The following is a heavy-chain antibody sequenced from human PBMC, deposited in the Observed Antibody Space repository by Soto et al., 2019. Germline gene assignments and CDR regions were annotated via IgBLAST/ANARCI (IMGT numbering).Heavy chain of an antibody. Sequence: GESLKISCNGSGYSFTSYWIGWVRQMPGKGLEWMGIIYPGDSDTRYSPSFQGQVTISADKSISTAYLQWSSLKASDTAMYYCARPHARSYDSSGYYYAAAFDIWGQGTMVTV. J-gene: IGHJ3*02. D-gene: IGHD3-22*01. V-gene: IGHV5-51*01. CDR1: GYSFTSYW. CDR2: IYPGDSDT. CDR3: ARPHARSYDSSGYYYAAAFDI.